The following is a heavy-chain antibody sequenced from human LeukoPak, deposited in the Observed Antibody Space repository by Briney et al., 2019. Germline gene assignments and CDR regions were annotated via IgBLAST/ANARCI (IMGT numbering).Heavy chain of an antibody. J-gene: IGHJ4*02. CDR3: ARRLGGEFDY. D-gene: IGHD3-10*01. Sequence: GGSLRLSCAASGFTFSSYSMNWVCQAPGKGLEWVSSISSSSSYIYYADSVKGRFTISRDNAKNSLYLQMNSLRAEDTAVYYCARRLGGEFDYWGQGTLVTVSS. V-gene: IGHV3-21*01. CDR1: GFTFSSYS. CDR2: ISSSSSYI.